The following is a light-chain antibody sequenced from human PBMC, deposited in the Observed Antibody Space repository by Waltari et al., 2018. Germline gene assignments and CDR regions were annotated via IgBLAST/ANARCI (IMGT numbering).Light chain of an antibody. V-gene: IGKV4-1*01. Sequence: DIVMTQSPDSLAVSLGERATINCKSSQNVLYSSNNKNYLAWYQQKPGQPPKLLIYWASTRESGVPDRFSGSGSGTDFTLTITSLQAEDVAVYYCQQYYTSPITFGQGTWLGF. CDR3: QQYYTSPIT. CDR1: QNVLYSSNNKNY. J-gene: IGKJ5*01. CDR2: WAS.